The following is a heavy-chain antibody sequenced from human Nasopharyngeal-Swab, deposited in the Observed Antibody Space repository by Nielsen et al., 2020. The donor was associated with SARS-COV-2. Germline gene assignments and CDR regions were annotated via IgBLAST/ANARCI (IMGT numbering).Heavy chain of an antibody. D-gene: IGHD5-24*01. V-gene: IGHV3-9*01. J-gene: IGHJ4*02. Sequence: GGSLRLSCAASGFTLSIYAMHWVRQAPGKGLEWVSGISWNSGSIGYADSVKGRFTISRDNAKNSLYLQMNSLRAEDTALYYCAKDIRRVRWLQLFDYWGQGTLVTVSS. CDR1: GFTLSIYA. CDR3: AKDIRRVRWLQLFDY. CDR2: ISWNSGSI.